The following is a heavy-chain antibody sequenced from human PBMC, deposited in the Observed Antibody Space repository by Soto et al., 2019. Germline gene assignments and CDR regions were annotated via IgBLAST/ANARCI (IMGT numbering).Heavy chain of an antibody. D-gene: IGHD6-19*01. V-gene: IGHV3-64D*06. CDR3: VMPSYKQWLTFDY. CDR1: GFTFSSYA. CDR2: ISSNGGST. Sequence: GGSLRLSCSASGFTFSSYAMHWVRQAPGKGLEYVSAISSNGGSTYYADSVKGRFTISRDNSKNTLYLQMSSLRAEDTAVYYCVMPSYKQWLTFDYWGQGTLVTVSS. J-gene: IGHJ4*02.